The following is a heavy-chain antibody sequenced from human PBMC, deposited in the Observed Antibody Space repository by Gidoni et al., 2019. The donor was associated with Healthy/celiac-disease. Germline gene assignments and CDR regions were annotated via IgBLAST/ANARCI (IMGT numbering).Heavy chain of an antibody. Sequence: QVQLVQSVAEVKKPGSSVKVSCQASGGTFSSYAISWVRQAPGQGLEWMGGIIPIFGTANYAQKFQGRVTITADESTSTAYMELSSLRSEDTAVYYCASSWSSSYFDYWGQGTLVTVSS. CDR2: IIPIFGTA. CDR1: GGTFSSYA. V-gene: IGHV1-69*01. J-gene: IGHJ4*02. CDR3: ASSWSSSYFDY. D-gene: IGHD6-6*01.